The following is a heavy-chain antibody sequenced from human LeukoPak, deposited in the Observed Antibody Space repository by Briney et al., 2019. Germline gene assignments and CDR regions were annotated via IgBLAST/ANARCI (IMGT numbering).Heavy chain of an antibody. V-gene: IGHV1-18*01. CDR1: GYTFTSYG. J-gene: IGHJ4*02. D-gene: IGHD2-8*01. Sequence: GASVKVSCKASGYTFTSYGISWVRQAPGQGLEWMGWISAYNGNTNYAQKLQGRVTMTTDTSTSTAYMELRSLRSDDTAVFYCARSNELAGGPWVDYWGQGTLVTVSS. CDR2: ISAYNGNT. CDR3: ARSNELAGGPWVDY.